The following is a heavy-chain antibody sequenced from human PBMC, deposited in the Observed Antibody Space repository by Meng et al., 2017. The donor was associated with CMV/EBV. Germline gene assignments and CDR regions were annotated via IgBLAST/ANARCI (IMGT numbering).Heavy chain of an antibody. J-gene: IGHJ6*02. CDR3: ARHFAPGNPGHYYYDGMDV. Sequence: TISRKGSVYSFTSYWIGWVRQMPGKGLEWMGLIYPGDSDTRYSPSFQGQVTLSADKSISTAYLQRSSLKASDTAMYYCARHFAPGNPGHYYYDGMDVWGQGTTFTVSS. CDR1: VYSFTSYW. V-gene: IGHV5-51*01. D-gene: IGHD4-23*01. CDR2: IYPGDSDT.